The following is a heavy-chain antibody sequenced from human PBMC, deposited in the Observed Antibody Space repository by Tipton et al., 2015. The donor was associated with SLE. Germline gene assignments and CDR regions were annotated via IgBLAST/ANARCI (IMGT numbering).Heavy chain of an antibody. J-gene: IGHJ4*02. CDR3: ARDSGQHFDFWSDFYPIDH. CDR1: GFIFSDFW. CDR2: LYSAGSS. Sequence: SLRLSCAASGFIFSDFWMSWVRQAPGKGLEWVSTLYSAGSSYNADSVRDRFTVSRDNGKNSLYLQMSSLRVEDTAVYYCARDSGQHFDFWSDFYPIDHWGQGTLVTVSS. V-gene: IGHV3-69-1*01. D-gene: IGHD3-3*01.